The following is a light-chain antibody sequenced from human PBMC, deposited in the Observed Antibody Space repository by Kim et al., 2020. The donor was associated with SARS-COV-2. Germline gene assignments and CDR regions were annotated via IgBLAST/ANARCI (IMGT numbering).Light chain of an antibody. CDR3: QQFNSYPT. CDR1: QGISSA. Sequence: AIQLTQSPSSLSASVGDRVTITCRPSQGISSALAWYQQKPGKAPKLLIYDASSLESGVPSRFSGSGSGTDFTLTISSLQPEDFATYYCQQFNSYPTFGGGTKVDIK. CDR2: DAS. V-gene: IGKV1-13*02. J-gene: IGKJ4*01.